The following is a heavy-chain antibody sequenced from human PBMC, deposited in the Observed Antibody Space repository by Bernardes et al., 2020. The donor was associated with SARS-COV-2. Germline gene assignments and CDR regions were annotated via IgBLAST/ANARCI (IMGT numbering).Heavy chain of an antibody. J-gene: IGHJ5*02. CDR2: IYNSGRT. D-gene: IGHD2-8*01. V-gene: IGHV4-59*01. CDR3: AREASCSKGVCVGNWFDP. Sequence: SETLSLTCTVSGGSIYSYYWAWIRQPPGKGLECIGYIYNSGRTNFNPSLKNRVTISVDTSKNQFSLKLRSVTAADTAVYYCAREASCSKGVCVGNWFDPWGQGTLVTVSS. CDR1: GGSIYSYY.